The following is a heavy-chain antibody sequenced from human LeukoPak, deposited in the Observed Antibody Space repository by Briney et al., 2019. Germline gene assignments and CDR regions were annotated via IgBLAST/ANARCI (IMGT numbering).Heavy chain of an antibody. J-gene: IGHJ4*02. CDR1: GGSICSGDYY. V-gene: IGHV4-30-4*01. CDR2: IYYSGST. D-gene: IGHD3-10*01. CDR3: ARAGFGEFPAGFDY. Sequence: SETLSLTCTVSGGSICSGDYYWSWIRQPPGKGLEWIGYIYYSGSTYYNPSLKSRVAISVDTSKNQFSLKLSSVTAADTAVYYCARAGFGEFPAGFDYWGQGTLVTVSS.